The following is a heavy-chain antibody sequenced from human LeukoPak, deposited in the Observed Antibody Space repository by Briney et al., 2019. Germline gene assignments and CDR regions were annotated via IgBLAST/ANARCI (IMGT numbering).Heavy chain of an antibody. D-gene: IGHD6-13*01. CDR2: INPSGGST. CDR3: ANVGYSTTWYGAFDI. J-gene: IGHJ3*02. Sequence: ASVKVSCKASGYTFTSYYMHWVRQAPGQGLEWMGIINPSGGSTSYAQKFQGRVTMTRDTSTSTVYMELSSLRSEDTAVYYCANVGYSTTWYGAFDIWGQGTMVTVSS. CDR1: GYTFTSYY. V-gene: IGHV1-46*01.